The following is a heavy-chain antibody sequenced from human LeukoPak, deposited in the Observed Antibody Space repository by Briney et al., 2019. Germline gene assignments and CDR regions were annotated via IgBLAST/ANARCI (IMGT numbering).Heavy chain of an antibody. CDR1: GFTFSSYE. D-gene: IGHD3-10*02. Sequence: GGSLRLSSAASGFTFSSYEMNWVRQAPGKGLEWVSYISSSGSTIYYADSVKGRFTIYRDNAKNSLYLQMNSLRAEDTAVYYCAELGITMIGGVWGKGTTVTISS. V-gene: IGHV3-48*03. CDR2: ISSSGSTI. J-gene: IGHJ6*04. CDR3: AELGITMIGGV.